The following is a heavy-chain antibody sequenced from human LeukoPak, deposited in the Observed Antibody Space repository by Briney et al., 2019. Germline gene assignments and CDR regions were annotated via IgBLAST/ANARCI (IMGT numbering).Heavy chain of an antibody. CDR1: GFTVSSNY. CDR2: IYSGGST. V-gene: IGHV3-53*01. Sequence: GGSLRLSCAASGFTVSSNYMSWVRQAPGKGLEWVSVIYSGGSTYYADSVKGRFTISRDNSKNTLYLQMNSLRAEDTAVYYCARRDRDSGYVDYWGQGTLVTVSS. CDR3: ARRDRDSGYVDY. D-gene: IGHD1-26*01. J-gene: IGHJ4*02.